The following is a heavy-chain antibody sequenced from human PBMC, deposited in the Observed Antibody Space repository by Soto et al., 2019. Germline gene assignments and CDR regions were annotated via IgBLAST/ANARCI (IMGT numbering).Heavy chain of an antibody. CDR2: VIPIFGTA. CDR3: ARDNDGSGSYYNVVAFDI. J-gene: IGHJ3*02. V-gene: IGHV1-69*01. CDR1: GGTFSSYA. D-gene: IGHD3-10*01. Sequence: QVQLVQSGAEVKKPGSSVKVSCKASGGTFSSYAISWVRQAPGQGLDWMGGVIPIFGTANYAQKFQGRVTITADESTSTAYMELSSLRSEDTAVYYCARDNDGSGSYYNVVAFDIWGQGTMVTVSS.